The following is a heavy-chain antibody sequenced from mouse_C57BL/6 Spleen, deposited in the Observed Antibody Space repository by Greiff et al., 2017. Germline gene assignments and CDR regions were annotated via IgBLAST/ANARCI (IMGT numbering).Heavy chain of an antibody. CDR1: GFTFSDYG. CDR2: ISSGSSTI. J-gene: IGHJ2*01. V-gene: IGHV5-17*01. Sequence: EVQLKESGGGLVKPGASLKLSCAASGFTFSDYGMHWVRQAPEKGLEWVAYISSGSSTIYYADTVKGRFTISRDNAKNTLFLQMTSLGSEDTAMYYCARPYYGSLYFDYWGQGTTLTVSS. D-gene: IGHD2-9*01. CDR3: ARPYYGSLYFDY.